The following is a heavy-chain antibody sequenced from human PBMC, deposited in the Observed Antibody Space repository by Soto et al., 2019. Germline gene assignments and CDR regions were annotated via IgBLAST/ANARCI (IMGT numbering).Heavy chain of an antibody. CDR1: TFTFSNFA. CDR2: ISGTGDKT. CDR3: AKGQYSGVAGGLDY. J-gene: IGHJ4*02. D-gene: IGHD1-26*01. V-gene: IGHV3-23*01. Sequence: GGSLRLSCAASTFTFSNFAMNWVRQAPGKGLEWVSTISGTGDKTFYADSVRGRFNIVRDNSKNILYLQMNSLRAEDTALYYCAKGQYSGVAGGLDYWGQGTLVTVSS.